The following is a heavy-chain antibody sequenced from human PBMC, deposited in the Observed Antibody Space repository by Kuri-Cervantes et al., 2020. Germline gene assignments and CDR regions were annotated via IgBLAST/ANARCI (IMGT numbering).Heavy chain of an antibody. CDR3: ARDLWAAAGTLGDYYYYYGMDV. V-gene: IGHV4-61*10. J-gene: IGHJ6*02. CDR2: IYHSGST. CDR1: GDSISSDRYY. D-gene: IGHD6-13*01. Sequence: SETLSLTCTVSGDSISSDRYYWTWIRQPAGKGLEWIGEIYHSGSTNYNPSLKSRVTISVDKSKNQFSLKLSSVTAADTAVYYCARDLWAAAGTLGDYYYYYGMDVWGQGTTVTVSS.